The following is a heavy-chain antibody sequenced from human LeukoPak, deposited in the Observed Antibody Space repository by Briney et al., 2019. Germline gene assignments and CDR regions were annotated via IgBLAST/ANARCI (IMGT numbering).Heavy chain of an antibody. CDR3: ARDSPGYSSGWYDP. CDR2: VDHSGNT. CDR1: GGSFSGYY. Sequence: PSETLSLTCAVYGGSFSGYYGSWIPHPPGGGLEWIGEVDHSGNTNYNPSVKTRVTISLDTSKTQFSLKLTSVTAADTAVYYCARDSPGYSSGWYDPFGQGTLVTVTS. D-gene: IGHD6-19*01. J-gene: IGHJ5*02. V-gene: IGHV4-34*01.